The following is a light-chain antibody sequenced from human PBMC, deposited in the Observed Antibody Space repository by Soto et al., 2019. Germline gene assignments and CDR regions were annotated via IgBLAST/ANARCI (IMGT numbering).Light chain of an antibody. J-gene: IGKJ4*01. Sequence: IVMTQSPATLSVSPGERASLSCTASQSVSSNLAWYKQQPGQAPRRIIYGASTRATSIPARCSSSGSGTEFTLTISSLQPEDFAVYYCQQRSNWLLTFGGGTKVDIK. CDR2: GAS. CDR1: QSVSSN. CDR3: QQRSNWLLT. V-gene: IGKV3D-15*01.